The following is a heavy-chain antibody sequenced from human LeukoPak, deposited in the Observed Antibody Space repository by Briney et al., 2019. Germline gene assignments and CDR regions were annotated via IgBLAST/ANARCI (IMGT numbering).Heavy chain of an antibody. D-gene: IGHD1-26*01. V-gene: IGHV1-18*01. Sequence: ASVKVSFTASGYTFTIYGISWVRQAPGQGLEWMGWISAYNGNTNYAQKLQGRVTMTTDTSTSTAYMELRSLRSDDTAVYYCARGIVGATGNYFDYWGQGTLVTVSS. CDR2: ISAYNGNT. CDR3: ARGIVGATGNYFDY. CDR1: GYTFTIYG. J-gene: IGHJ4*02.